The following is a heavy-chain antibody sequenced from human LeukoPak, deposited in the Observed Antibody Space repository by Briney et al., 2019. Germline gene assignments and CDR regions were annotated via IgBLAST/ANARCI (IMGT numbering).Heavy chain of an antibody. CDR3: ARDRRGTIFGVVTERPYYYYYYMDV. D-gene: IGHD3-3*01. V-gene: IGHV1-69*05. Sequence: ASVKVSCKASGGTFSSYAISWVRQAPGQGLEWMGRIIPIFGTANYAQKFQGRVTITTDESTSTAYRELSSLRSEDTAVYYCARDRRGTIFGVVTERPYYYYYYMDVWGKGTTVTVSS. J-gene: IGHJ6*03. CDR2: IIPIFGTA. CDR1: GGTFSSYA.